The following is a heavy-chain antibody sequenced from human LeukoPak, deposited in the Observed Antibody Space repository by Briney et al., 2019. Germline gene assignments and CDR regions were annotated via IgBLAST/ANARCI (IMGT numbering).Heavy chain of an antibody. CDR2: ISGRGDST. V-gene: IGHV3-23*01. Sequence: GGSLRLSCAASGFTFSTYAMSWVRQAPGKGLEWVSGISGRGDSTYNADSVKGRFTVSRDNSKNTLYLQMNSLTAEDTAVYYCAKGQGGDFWSGSAYFDWGQGTLVTVSS. CDR3: AKGQGGDFWSGSAYFD. J-gene: IGHJ4*02. D-gene: IGHD3-3*01. CDR1: GFTFSTYA.